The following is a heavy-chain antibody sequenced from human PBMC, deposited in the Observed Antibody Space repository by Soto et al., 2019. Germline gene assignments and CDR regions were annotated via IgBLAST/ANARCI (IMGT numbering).Heavy chain of an antibody. J-gene: IGHJ4*02. Sequence: SETLSLTCAVSGGSISSGGYSWSWIRQPPGKGLEWIGYIYHSGSTYYNPSLKSRVTISVDRSKNQFSLKLSSVTAADTAVYYCARSSSSGYYFDYWGQGTLVTVSS. CDR3: ARSSSSGYYFDY. D-gene: IGHD6-6*01. V-gene: IGHV4-30-2*01. CDR1: GGSISSGGYS. CDR2: IYHSGST.